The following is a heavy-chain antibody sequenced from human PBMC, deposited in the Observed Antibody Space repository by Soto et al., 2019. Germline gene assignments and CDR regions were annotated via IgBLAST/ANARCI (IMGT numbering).Heavy chain of an antibody. CDR3: AREIYTYYYGSGGYYSHLNYYYYYMDV. CDR1: GGSFSGYY. D-gene: IGHD3-10*01. Sequence: PSETLSLTCAVYGGSFSGYYWSWIRQPPGKGLEWIGEINHSGSTNYNPSLKSRVTISVDTSKNQFSLKLSSVTAADTAVYYCAREIYTYYYGSGGYYSHLNYYYYYMDVWGKGTTVTSP. J-gene: IGHJ6*03. V-gene: IGHV4-34*01. CDR2: INHSGST.